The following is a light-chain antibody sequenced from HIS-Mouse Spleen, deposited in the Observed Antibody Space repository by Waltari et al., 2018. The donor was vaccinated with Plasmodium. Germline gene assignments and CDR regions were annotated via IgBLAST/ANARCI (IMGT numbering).Light chain of an antibody. J-gene: IGLJ3*02. CDR3: YSTDSSGNHRV. CDR2: EDS. V-gene: IGLV3-10*01. Sequence: SYALTQPPSVSVSPGPTARITCSGDELPKKYAYWYQQKSGQAPVLVIYEDSKRPSGIPERFSGSSSGTMATLTISGAQVEDEADYYCYSTDSSGNHRVFGGGTKLTVL. CDR1: ELPKKY.